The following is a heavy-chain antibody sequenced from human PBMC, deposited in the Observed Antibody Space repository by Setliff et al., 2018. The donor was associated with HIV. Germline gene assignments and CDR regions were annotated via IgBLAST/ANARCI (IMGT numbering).Heavy chain of an antibody. V-gene: IGHV3-15*01. CDR2: IKSKTDGETE. J-gene: IGHJ4*02. D-gene: IGHD3-10*01. CDR3: TTAVAQNWYGSGNENY. CDR1: GFTFTNAW. Sequence: TGGSLRLSCAASGFTFTNAWMRWVRQAPGKGLEWVGRIKSKTDGETEDYAAPVKGRFTISRDDSRSTLYLQMNSLITEDTALYYCTTAVAQNWYGSGNENYWGQGTLVTVSS.